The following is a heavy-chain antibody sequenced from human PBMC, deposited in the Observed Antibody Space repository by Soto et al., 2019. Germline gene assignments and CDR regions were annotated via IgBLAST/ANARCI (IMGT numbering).Heavy chain of an antibody. CDR3: ARAPYCGGDCNYYYYGMDV. CDR2: IYYSGST. CDR1: GGSISSGGYY. D-gene: IGHD2-21*02. J-gene: IGHJ6*02. V-gene: IGHV4-31*03. Sequence: SETLSVTCTVSGGSISSGGYYWSWIRQHPGKGLEWIGYIYYSGSTYYNPSLKSRVTISVDTSKNQFSLKLSSVTAADTAVYYCARAPYCGGDCNYYYYGMDVWGQGTTVT.